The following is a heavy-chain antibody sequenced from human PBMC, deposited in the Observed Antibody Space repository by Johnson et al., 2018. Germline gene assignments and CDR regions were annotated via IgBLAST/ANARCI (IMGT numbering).Heavy chain of an antibody. D-gene: IGHD4-17*01. Sequence: VQLQESGGGLVKXGGSLRLXCAASGFTFSSYSMNWVRQAPGKGLEWVSSISSSSSYIYYADSVKGRFTISRDNAKNSLYLQMNSRRAEDTAVYSFASRDYQLNYYYYMDVWGKGTTVTVSS. CDR1: GFTFSSYS. V-gene: IGHV3-21*01. J-gene: IGHJ6*03. CDR3: ASRDYQLNYYYYMDV. CDR2: ISSSSSYI.